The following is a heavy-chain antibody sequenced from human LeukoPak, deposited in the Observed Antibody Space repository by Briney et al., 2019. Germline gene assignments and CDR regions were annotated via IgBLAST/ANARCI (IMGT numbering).Heavy chain of an antibody. V-gene: IGHV1-18*01. CDR2: ISAYNGNT. J-gene: IGHJ6*03. CDR1: GYTFTSYG. D-gene: IGHD2-21*01. Sequence: ASVKVSCKASGYTFTSYGISWVRQAPGQGLEWMGWISAYNGNTSYAQKLQGRVTMTTDTSTSTAYMELRSLRSDDTAVYYCARTTPRCGGDCYFYYYYYYMDVWGKGTTVTVSS. CDR3: ARTTPRCGGDCYFYYYYYYMDV.